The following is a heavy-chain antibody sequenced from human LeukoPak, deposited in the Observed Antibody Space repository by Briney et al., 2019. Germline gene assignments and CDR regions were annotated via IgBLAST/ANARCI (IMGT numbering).Heavy chain of an antibody. CDR3: ARESEYYYDSSGTLGD. J-gene: IGHJ4*02. V-gene: IGHV4-4*07. Sequence: PSETLSLTCTVSGGSISSYYWSWIRQPAGKGLEWIGRIYTSGSTNYNPSLKSRVTMSVDTSKNQFSLKLSSVTAADTAVYYCARESEYYYDSSGTLGDWGQGTLVTVSS. CDR1: GGSISSYY. CDR2: IYTSGST. D-gene: IGHD3-22*01.